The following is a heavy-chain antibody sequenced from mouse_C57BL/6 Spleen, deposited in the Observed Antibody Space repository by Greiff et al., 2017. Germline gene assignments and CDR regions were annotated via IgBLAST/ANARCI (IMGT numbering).Heavy chain of an antibody. CDR3: TRDGFLYYFDY. CDR1: GFNIKDYY. Sequence: VQLQQSGAELVRPGASVKLSCTASGFNIKDYYMHWVKQRPEQGLEWIGMIDPEDGDTEYAPKFQGKATMTADTSSNTAYLQLSSLSSEDTAVYYCTRDGFLYYFDYWGQGTTLTVSS. CDR2: IDPEDGDT. J-gene: IGHJ2*01. V-gene: IGHV14-1*01. D-gene: IGHD2-3*01.